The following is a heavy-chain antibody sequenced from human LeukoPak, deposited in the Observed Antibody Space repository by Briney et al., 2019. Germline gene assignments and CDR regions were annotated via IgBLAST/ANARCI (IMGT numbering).Heavy chain of an antibody. CDR2: IIPIFGIA. D-gene: IGHD4-23*01. J-gene: IGHJ3*02. V-gene: IGHV1-69*10. Sequence: GASVKVSCKASGGTFSSYAISWVRQAPGQGLEWMGGIIPIFGIANYAQKFQGRVTITADKSTSTAYMELSSLRSEDTAVYYCARGEDYGGNSGAFDIWGQGTMVTVSS. CDR1: GGTFSSYA. CDR3: ARGEDYGGNSGAFDI.